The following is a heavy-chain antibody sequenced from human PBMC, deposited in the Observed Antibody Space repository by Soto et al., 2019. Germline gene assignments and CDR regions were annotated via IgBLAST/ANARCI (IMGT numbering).Heavy chain of an antibody. J-gene: IGHJ4*02. CDR3: AREAGASPINKQWLVPFDY. CDR1: GGTFSSYA. D-gene: IGHD6-19*01. V-gene: IGHV1-69*13. Sequence: GASVKVSCKASGGTFSSYAISWVRQARGQGREGMGGIIPIVGTGNYAQKFQGRVTITADESTSTAYMELRRLRSAATAVYSCAREAGASPINKQWLVPFDYWGQGTLVTVSS. CDR2: IIPIVGTG.